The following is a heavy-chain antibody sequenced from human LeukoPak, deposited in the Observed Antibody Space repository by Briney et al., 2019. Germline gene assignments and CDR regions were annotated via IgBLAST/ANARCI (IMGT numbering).Heavy chain of an antibody. V-gene: IGHV3-30*03. CDR1: GFTFSSYG. CDR3: ARGYSSGWSFFDY. CDR2: ISYDESNK. Sequence: GGSLRLSCAASGFTFSSYGMHWVRQAPGKGLEWVAVISYDESNKYYADSVKGRFTISRDNSKNTLYLQVNSLRPEDTAVYYCARGYSSGWSFFDYWGQGTLVTASS. J-gene: IGHJ4*02. D-gene: IGHD6-19*01.